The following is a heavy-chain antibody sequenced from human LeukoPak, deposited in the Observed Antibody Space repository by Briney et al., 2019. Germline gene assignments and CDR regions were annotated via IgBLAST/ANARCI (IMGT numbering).Heavy chain of an antibody. V-gene: IGHV1-46*01. Sequence: GASVKVSCKASGYTFTSYYMHWVRQAPGQGLEWMGIINPSGGSTSYAQKFQGRVTMTRDTSTSTVYMELSSLRSEDTAVYYCARDRGSSSWKYTNTRGFDYWGQGTLVTVSS. CDR3: ARDRGSSSWKYTNTRGFDY. CDR2: INPSGGST. D-gene: IGHD6-13*01. J-gene: IGHJ4*02. CDR1: GYTFTSYY.